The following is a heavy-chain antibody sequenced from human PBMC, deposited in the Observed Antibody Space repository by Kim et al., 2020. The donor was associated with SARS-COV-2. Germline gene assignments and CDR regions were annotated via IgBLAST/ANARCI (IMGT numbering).Heavy chain of an antibody. CDR2: IRSKAYGGTT. CDR1: GFTFGDYA. Sequence: GGSLRLSCTASGFTFGDYAMSWFRQAPGKGLEWVGFIRSKAYGGTTEYAASVKGRFTFSRDDSKSIAYLQMNSLKTEDTAVYYCTRDLQEDDDYYDSSGYYPLSPDYWGQGTLVTVSS. CDR3: TRDLQEDDDYYDSSGYYPLSPDY. V-gene: IGHV3-49*03. J-gene: IGHJ4*02. D-gene: IGHD3-22*01.